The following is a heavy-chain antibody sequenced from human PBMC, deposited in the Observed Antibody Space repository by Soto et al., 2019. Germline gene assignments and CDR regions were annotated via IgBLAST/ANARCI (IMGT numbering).Heavy chain of an antibody. J-gene: IGHJ5*02. CDR3: ARARGRVVVAATQGDWFDP. D-gene: IGHD2-15*01. CDR1: GGSISSYY. CDR2: IYTSGST. V-gene: IGHV4-4*07. Sequence: PSETLSLTCTVSGGSISSYYWSWIRQPAGKGLEWIGRIYTSGSTNYNPSLKSRVTMSVDTSKNQFSLKLSSVTAADTAGYYCARARGRVVVAATQGDWFDPWGQGTLVTISS.